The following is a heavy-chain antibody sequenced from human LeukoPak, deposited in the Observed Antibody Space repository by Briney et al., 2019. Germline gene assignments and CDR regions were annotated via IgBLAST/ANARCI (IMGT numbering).Heavy chain of an antibody. D-gene: IGHD3-10*01. J-gene: IGHJ4*02. CDR2: IYYGRST. CDR3: ARRLGGSGSYYY. Sequence: SVTLSLTCSVSSGSISSSIYYWGWSRQPPGTWLEWIGSIYYGRSTYSNPSLKSRVTISVDTSKNQFSLKLRSVTAADTAVYYCARRLGGSGSYYYWGQGTLVTVSS. CDR1: SGSISSSIYY. V-gene: IGHV4-39*01.